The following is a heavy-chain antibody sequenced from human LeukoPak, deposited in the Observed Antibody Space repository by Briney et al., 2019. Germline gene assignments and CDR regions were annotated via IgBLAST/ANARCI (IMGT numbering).Heavy chain of an antibody. CDR2: IYDSGAT. D-gene: IGHD1-14*01. V-gene: IGHV4-31*11. CDR3: ARGGDRRGFDY. Sequence: PSQTLSLTCAVSGGSISDGGYYWSWIRQHPGKGLEWIGHIYDSGATYYSPALQSRVAISVDTSDNKFSLKLRSLTAADTAVYYCARGGDRRGFDYWGQGTLVTVSS. CDR1: GGSISDGGYY. J-gene: IGHJ4*02.